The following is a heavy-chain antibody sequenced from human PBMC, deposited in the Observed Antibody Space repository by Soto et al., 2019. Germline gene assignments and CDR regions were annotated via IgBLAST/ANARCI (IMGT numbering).Heavy chain of an antibody. Sequence: GASVKVSCKASGYTFTSYYMHWVRQAPGQGLEWMGIINPSGGSTSYAQKFQGRVTMTRDTSTSTVYMELSSLRSEDTAVYYCARDPHQRRLTTSLNWFDPWGQGTLVTVSS. CDR2: INPSGGST. J-gene: IGHJ5*02. CDR1: GYTFTSYY. D-gene: IGHD4-17*01. V-gene: IGHV1-46*03. CDR3: ARDPHQRRLTTSLNWFDP.